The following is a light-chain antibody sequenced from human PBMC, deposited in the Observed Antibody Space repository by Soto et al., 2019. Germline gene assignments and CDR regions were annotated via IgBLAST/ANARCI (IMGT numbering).Light chain of an antibody. Sequence: EIVLTQSPGTLSLSPGERATLSCRASQSVAKNYLAWYQQEPGQAPRLLIYGPSSRATGIPDRFSGSGSGTDFTLTISRLEPEDFAVYYCHQYASSPQTFGQWTKVEIK. V-gene: IGKV3-20*01. CDR1: QSVAKNY. CDR3: HQYASSPQT. J-gene: IGKJ1*01. CDR2: GPS.